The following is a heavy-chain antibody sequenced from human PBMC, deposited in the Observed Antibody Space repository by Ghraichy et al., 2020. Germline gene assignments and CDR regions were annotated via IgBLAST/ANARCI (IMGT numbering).Heavy chain of an antibody. CDR2: ISSSSSYI. CDR1: GFTFSSYS. CDR3: ARADSCSSTSCYDFDY. D-gene: IGHD2-2*01. J-gene: IGHJ4*02. V-gene: IGHV3-21*01. Sequence: GGSLRLSCAASGFTFSSYSMNWVRQAPGKGLEWVSSISSSSSYIYYADSVKGRFTISRDNAKNSLYLQMNSLRAEDTAVYYCARADSCSSTSCYDFDYWGQGTLVTVSS.